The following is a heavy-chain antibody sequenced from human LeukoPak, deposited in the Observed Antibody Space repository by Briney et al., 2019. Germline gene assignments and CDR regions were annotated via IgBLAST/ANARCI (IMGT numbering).Heavy chain of an antibody. J-gene: IGHJ4*02. Sequence: GGSLRLSCAASGFTFSSYSMNWVRQAPGKGLEWVSSISSSSSYIYYADSVKGRFTISRDNAKNSLYLQMNSLRAEDTAVYYCARGGIDSSPLFDYWGQGTLVTVSS. D-gene: IGHD6-13*01. V-gene: IGHV3-21*01. CDR3: ARGGIDSSPLFDY. CDR2: ISSSSSYI. CDR1: GFTFSSYS.